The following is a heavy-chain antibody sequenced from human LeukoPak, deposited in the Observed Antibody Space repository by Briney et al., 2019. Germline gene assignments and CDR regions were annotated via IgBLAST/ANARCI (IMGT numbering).Heavy chain of an antibody. V-gene: IGHV1-18*01. D-gene: IGHD1-26*01. Sequence: GASVKVSCKASGYTFTSYDINWVRQATGQGLEWMGWISAYNGNTNYAQKLQGRVTMTTDTSTSIAYMELRSLRSDDTAVYYCARGWELPQFDYWGQGTLVTVSS. CDR2: ISAYNGNT. CDR3: ARGWELPQFDY. J-gene: IGHJ4*02. CDR1: GYTFTSYD.